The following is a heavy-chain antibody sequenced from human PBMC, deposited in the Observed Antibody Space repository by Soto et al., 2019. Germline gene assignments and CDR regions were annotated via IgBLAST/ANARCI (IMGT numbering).Heavy chain of an antibody. CDR1: GFTFDDYT. Sequence: PGGSLRLSCAASGFTFDDYTMHWVRQAPGKGLEWVSLISWDGGSIYYADSVKGRFTISRDNSKNTLYLQMNSLRAEDTAVYFCAKAGGDCSGGSCYSGQGDYWGQGTLVTVSS. V-gene: IGHV3-43*01. J-gene: IGHJ4*02. CDR2: ISWDGGSI. CDR3: AKAGGDCSGGSCYSGQGDY. D-gene: IGHD2-15*01.